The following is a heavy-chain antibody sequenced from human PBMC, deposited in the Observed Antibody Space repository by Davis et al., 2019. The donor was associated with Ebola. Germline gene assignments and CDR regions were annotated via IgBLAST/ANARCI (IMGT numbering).Heavy chain of an antibody. CDR3: AREGGYCSGGSCYFSGWFDP. CDR1: GYTFTSYG. CDR2: ISAYNGNT. Sequence: ASVRVSCKASGYTFTSYGISWVRQAPGQGLEWMGWISAYNGNTNYAQKLQGRVTMTTDTSTSTAYMELRSLRSDDTAVYYCAREGGYCSGGSCYFSGWFDPWGQGTLVTVSS. D-gene: IGHD2-15*01. V-gene: IGHV1-18*01. J-gene: IGHJ5*02.